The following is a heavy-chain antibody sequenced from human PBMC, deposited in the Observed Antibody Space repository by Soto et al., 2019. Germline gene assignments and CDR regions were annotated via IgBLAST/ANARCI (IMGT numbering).Heavy chain of an antibody. CDR3: ARDQGSG. V-gene: IGHV3-48*02. CDR1: GFSFNGFS. CDR2: ISGSSSAI. Sequence: PGGSLRLSCVTSGFSFNGFSMNWVRQAPGKGLEWISYISGSSSAIYYADSVKGRFTISRDNAKNSLYLQMNSLRDDDTAVYYCARDQGSGWGQGAXVTVSS. D-gene: IGHD6-19*01. J-gene: IGHJ4*02.